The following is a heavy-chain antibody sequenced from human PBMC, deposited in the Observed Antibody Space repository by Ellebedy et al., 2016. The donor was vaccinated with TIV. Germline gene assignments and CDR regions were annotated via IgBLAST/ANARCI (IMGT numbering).Heavy chain of an antibody. CDR2: IYAGNGNT. J-gene: IGHJ6*02. CDR3: ARGGTVVTARYYYYGMDV. V-gene: IGHV1-3*01. CDR1: GYSFTNYA. D-gene: IGHD2-21*02. Sequence: ASVKVSCKASGYSFTNYAMHWVRQAPGQRLEWMGWIYAGNGNTKYSQKLQGRVTITRDTSARTAYMELSSLRSEDKAVYYCARGGTVVTARYYYYGMDVWGQGTTVTVSS.